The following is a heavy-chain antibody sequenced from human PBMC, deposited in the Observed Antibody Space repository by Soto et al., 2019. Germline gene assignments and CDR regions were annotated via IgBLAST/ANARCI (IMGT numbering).Heavy chain of an antibody. D-gene: IGHD4-4*01. Sequence: ASVKVSCKASGYTFSDYSIQWLRQAPGQGLEWVAWINPKTAATNYAKKFQGWATVTRDTSFSTAYLELTRLRPDDTGIYYCARIKWGLDRYSGMDAWGQGTAVTVSS. CDR3: ARIKWGLDRYSGMDA. CDR2: INPKTAAT. J-gene: IGHJ6*02. CDR1: GYTFSDYS. V-gene: IGHV1-2*04.